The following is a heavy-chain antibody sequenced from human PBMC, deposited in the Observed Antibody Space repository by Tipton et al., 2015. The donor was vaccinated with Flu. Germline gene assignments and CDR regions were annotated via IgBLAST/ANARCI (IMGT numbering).Heavy chain of an antibody. J-gene: IGHJ4*02. V-gene: IGHV4-34*01. CDR1: GGSFSGYY. CDR3: ARGRAFDS. CDR2: INHSGST. Sequence: SLTCAVYGGSFSGYYWSWIRQPPGKGLEWIGEINHSGSTNYNPSLKSRVTISVDTSKNQFSLKLSSVTAADTAVYYCARGRAFDSWGQGTLVTVSS.